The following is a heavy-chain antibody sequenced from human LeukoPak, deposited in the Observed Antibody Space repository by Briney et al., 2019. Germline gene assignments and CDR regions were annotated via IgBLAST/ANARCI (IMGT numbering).Heavy chain of an antibody. J-gene: IGHJ4*02. V-gene: IGHV3-30*02. CDR1: GFTFSSYG. Sequence: GGSLRLSCAAYGFTFSSYGMHWVRQAPGKGLEWVTFIRYDGSNKYYADSVKGRFTVSRDNSKNTLYLQMNSLRAEDTAVYYCAKNRHSSSFYYFDYWGQGSLVTVSS. D-gene: IGHD6-13*01. CDR2: IRYDGSNK. CDR3: AKNRHSSSFYYFDY.